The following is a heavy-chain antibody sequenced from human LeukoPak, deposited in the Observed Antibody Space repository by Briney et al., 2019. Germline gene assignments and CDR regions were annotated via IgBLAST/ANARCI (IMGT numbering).Heavy chain of an antibody. CDR3: ARGGPAAIDSYYFDY. CDR2: IYYSGST. V-gene: IGHV4-59*01. CDR1: GGSISSYY. D-gene: IGHD2-2*01. J-gene: IGHJ4*02. Sequence: PSETLSLTCTVSGGSISSYYWSWIRPPPGKGLEWIGYIYYSGSTNYNPSLKSRVTISVDTSKNQFSLKLSSVTAADTAVYYCARGGPAAIDSYYFDYWGQGTLVTVSS.